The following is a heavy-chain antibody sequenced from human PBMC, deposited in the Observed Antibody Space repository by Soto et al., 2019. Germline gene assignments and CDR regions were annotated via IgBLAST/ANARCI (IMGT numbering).Heavy chain of an antibody. CDR2: IKEDGSEQ. Sequence: GESLKISCAASGFTFSRKRMSWVRQAPGKGLEWVANIKEDGSEQYYVDSMKGRFTISRDNAKNSVYLQMNSLRAEDTAIYYCAKDSHWAIISPTHDYWGHGTLVTVSS. V-gene: IGHV3-7*05. CDR3: AKDSHWAIISPTHDY. CDR1: GFTFSRKR. J-gene: IGHJ4*01. D-gene: IGHD2-2*01.